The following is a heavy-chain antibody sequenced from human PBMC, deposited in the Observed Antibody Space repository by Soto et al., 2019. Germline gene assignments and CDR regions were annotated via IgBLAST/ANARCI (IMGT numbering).Heavy chain of an antibody. J-gene: IGHJ3*02. CDR1: GFTVSSNY. V-gene: IGHV3-53*01. Sequence: GGSLRLSCAASGFTVSSNYMSWVRQAPGKGLECVSVIYSGGSTYYADSVKGRFTIYRDNSKNSLYLQRNSMRAEDTAVYYCARVFRIAAACSGDALDIWGQGTMVTVSS. CDR2: IYSGGST. D-gene: IGHD6-13*01. CDR3: ARVFRIAAACSGDALDI.